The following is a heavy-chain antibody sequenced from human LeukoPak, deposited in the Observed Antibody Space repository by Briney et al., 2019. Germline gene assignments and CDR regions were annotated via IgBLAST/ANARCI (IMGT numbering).Heavy chain of an antibody. Sequence: SVKVSCKASGGTFSSYAISWVRQAPGQGLEWMGRIIPILGIANYAQKFKGRVTITADKSTSTAYMELNSLRAEDTAVYYCARIPSGSSKSYDYWGQGTLVTASS. D-gene: IGHD3-10*01. CDR3: ARIPSGSSKSYDY. J-gene: IGHJ4*02. CDR1: GGTFSSYA. V-gene: IGHV1-69*04. CDR2: IIPILGIA.